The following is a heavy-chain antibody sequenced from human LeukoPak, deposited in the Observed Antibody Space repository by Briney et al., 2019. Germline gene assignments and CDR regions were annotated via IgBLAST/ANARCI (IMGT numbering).Heavy chain of an antibody. V-gene: IGHV3-21*01. CDR2: ISSSSSYI. CDR3: ARTYYDFWSGYYSHEGNPFDY. D-gene: IGHD3-3*01. J-gene: IGHJ4*02. Sequence: GGSLRLSCAASGFTFSNYTMNWVRQAPGKGLEWVSSISSSSSYIHYADSVKGRFSISRDNAKNSPYLQMNSLRAEDTAVYYCARTYYDFWSGYYSHEGNPFDYWGQGTLVTVSS. CDR1: GFTFSNYT.